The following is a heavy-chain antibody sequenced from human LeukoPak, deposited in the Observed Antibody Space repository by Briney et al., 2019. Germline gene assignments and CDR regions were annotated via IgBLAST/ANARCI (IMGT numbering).Heavy chain of an antibody. Sequence: SVKVSCKASGGTFSSYAISWVRQAPGQGLEWMGGIIPIFGTANYAQKFQGRATITADESTSTAYMELSSLRSEDTAVYYCAREGPSYDSSGYLMYFDYWGQGTLVTVSS. CDR2: IIPIFGTA. D-gene: IGHD3-22*01. J-gene: IGHJ4*02. CDR3: AREGPSYDSSGYLMYFDY. CDR1: GGTFSSYA. V-gene: IGHV1-69*13.